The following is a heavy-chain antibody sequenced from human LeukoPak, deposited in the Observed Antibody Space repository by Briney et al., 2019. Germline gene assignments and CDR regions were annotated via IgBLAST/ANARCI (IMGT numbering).Heavy chain of an antibody. V-gene: IGHV3-23*01. CDR1: GFTFSSYG. J-gene: IGHJ4*02. D-gene: IGHD3-22*01. Sequence: GGTLRLSCAASGFTFSSYGMHWVRQAPGKGLEWVSAISGSGGSTYYADSVKGRFTISRDNSKNTLYLQMNSLRAEDTAVYYCAKGHGDASGYYYFDSWGQGTLVTVSS. CDR3: AKGHGDASGYYYFDS. CDR2: ISGSGGST.